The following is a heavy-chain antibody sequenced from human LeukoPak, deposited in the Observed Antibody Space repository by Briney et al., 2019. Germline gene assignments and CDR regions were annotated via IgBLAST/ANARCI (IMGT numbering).Heavy chain of an antibody. CDR2: VFYTGKT. V-gene: IGHV4-39*07. J-gene: IGHJ4*02. CDR3: ARVFDS. Sequence: SETLSLTCAVSGGSVSTSDYYWGWIRQSPVRGLEWIGDVFYTGKTNYNPSLRGRATISIDTSKNQFSLKLTYVTAADSAVYYCARVFDSWGQGTLVTVSS. CDR1: GGSVSTSDYY.